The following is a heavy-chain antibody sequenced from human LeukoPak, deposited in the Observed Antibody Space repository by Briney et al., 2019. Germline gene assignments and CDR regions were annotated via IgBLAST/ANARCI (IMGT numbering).Heavy chain of an antibody. D-gene: IGHD3-10*01. Sequence: SQTLSLTCAISGDSVSSNSAAWNWIRQSPTRGLEWLGRTYYRSKWYNDYAASVKSRITINPDTSKNQFSLQLNSVTPEDTAVYYCARDRLWFGELSGYGMDVWGQGTTVTVSS. CDR3: ARDRLWFGELSGYGMDV. J-gene: IGHJ6*02. V-gene: IGHV6-1*01. CDR2: TYYRSKWYN. CDR1: GDSVSSNSAA.